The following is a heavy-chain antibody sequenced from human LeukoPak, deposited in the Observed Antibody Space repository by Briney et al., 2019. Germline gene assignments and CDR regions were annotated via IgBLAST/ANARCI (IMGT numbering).Heavy chain of an antibody. J-gene: IGHJ4*02. CDR2: ISWNSGSI. CDR3: AKDTNDFSDYYFDY. Sequence: GGSLRLSCAVSGFTFEDYAMHWVRQAPGKGLEWVSGISWNSGSIGYADSVKGRFTISRDNAKNSLYLQMNSLRAEDTALYYCAKDTNDFSDYYFDYWGQGTLVTVSS. CDR1: GFTFEDYA. D-gene: IGHD4-4*01. V-gene: IGHV3-9*01.